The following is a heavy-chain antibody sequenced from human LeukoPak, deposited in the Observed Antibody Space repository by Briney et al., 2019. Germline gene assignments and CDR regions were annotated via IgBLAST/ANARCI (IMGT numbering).Heavy chain of an antibody. V-gene: IGHV4-59*01. J-gene: IGHJ6*02. CDR1: GGSFADYY. CDR3: ARGDIVVVPAAMPVRYGMDV. CDR2: IYYSGST. Sequence: SETLSLTCALYGGSFADYYWSWVRQSPGKGLEWIGHIYYSGSTNNNPSLKSRVTISVDTSKNQFSLKLSSVTAADTAVYYCARGDIVVVPAAMPVRYGMDVWGQGTTVTVSS. D-gene: IGHD2-2*01.